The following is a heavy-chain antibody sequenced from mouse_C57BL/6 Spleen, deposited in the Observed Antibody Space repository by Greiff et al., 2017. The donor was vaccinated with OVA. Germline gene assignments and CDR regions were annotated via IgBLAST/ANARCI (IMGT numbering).Heavy chain of an antibody. V-gene: IGHV14-4*01. D-gene: IGHD1-1*01. J-gene: IGHJ2*01. CDR2: IDPENGDT. CDR3: MGTVAYFDY. Sequence: EVQLQQSGAELVRPGASVKLSCTASGFNIKDDYMHWVKQRPEQGLEWIGWIDPENGDTEYASKFQGKATITADTSSNTAYLQLSSLTSEDTAVYYCMGTVAYFDYWGQGTTLTVSS. CDR1: GFNIKDDY.